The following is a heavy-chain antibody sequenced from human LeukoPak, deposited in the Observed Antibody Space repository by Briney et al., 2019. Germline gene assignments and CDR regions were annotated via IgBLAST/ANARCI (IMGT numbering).Heavy chain of an antibody. V-gene: IGHV4-4*02. D-gene: IGHD5-18*01. CDR1: GGSITSTNW. CDR2: IYHSGST. J-gene: IGHJ4*02. CDR3: ARDQGYSYGYGVDY. Sequence: SETLSLTCAVSGGSITSTNWWSWVRQPPGKGLEWIGEIYHSGSTKYNPSLKSRVTISVDTSKNQFSLKLSSVTAADTAVYYCARDQGYSYGYGVDYWGQGTLVTVSS.